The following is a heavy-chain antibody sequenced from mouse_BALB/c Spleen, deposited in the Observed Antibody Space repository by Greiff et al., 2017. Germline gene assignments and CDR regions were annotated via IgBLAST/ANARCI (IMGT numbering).Heavy chain of an antibody. CDR2: IDPENGDT. J-gene: IGHJ3*01. CDR1: GFNIKDYY. D-gene: IGHD1-2*01. Sequence: EVQLQQSGAELVRSGASVKLSCTASGFNIKDYYMHWVKQRPEQGLEWIGWIDPENGDTEYAPKFQGKATMTADTSSNTAYLQLSSLTSEDTAVYYCDARGNGYLFAYWGQGTLVTVSA. CDR3: DARGNGYLFAY. V-gene: IGHV14-4*02.